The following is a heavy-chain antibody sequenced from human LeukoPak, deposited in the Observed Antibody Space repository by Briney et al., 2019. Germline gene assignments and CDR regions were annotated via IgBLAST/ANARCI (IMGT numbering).Heavy chain of an antibody. J-gene: IGHJ4*02. V-gene: IGHV3-9*01. D-gene: IGHD3-10*01. CDR2: ISWNSGPM. CDR3: VKDKNYYGSGNAHFDF. CDR1: GFHFGDSD. Sequence: AGGSLRLSCAASGFHFGDSDMHWVRQAPGKGLEWVSSISWNSGPMGYGDSVKGRFTVSRDNAKSSLYLQMNSLRTEDTAFYYCVKDKNYYGSGNAHFDFWGQGTLVTVSS.